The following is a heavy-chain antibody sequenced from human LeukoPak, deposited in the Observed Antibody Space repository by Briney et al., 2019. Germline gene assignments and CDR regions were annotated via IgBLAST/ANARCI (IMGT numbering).Heavy chain of an antibody. V-gene: IGHV1-18*01. CDR1: GYTFTSYG. CDR2: ISAYNGNT. J-gene: IGHJ2*01. CDR3: SRMWKGAEAYWYFDL. Sequence: AASVKVSCKASGYTFTSYGISWVRQAPGQGLEWMGWISAYNGNTNYAQKLQGRVTMTTDTSTSTAYMELRSLRSDDTAVYYCSRMWKGAEAYWYFDLWGRGTLVTVSA. D-gene: IGHD1-1*01.